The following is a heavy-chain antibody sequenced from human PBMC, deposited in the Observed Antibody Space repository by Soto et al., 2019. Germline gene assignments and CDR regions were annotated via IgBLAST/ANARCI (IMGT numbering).Heavy chain of an antibody. CDR2: IYYSGST. D-gene: IGHD3-22*01. CDR3: ARDKGALGFYYDSSGLRPDYYYYGMDV. Sequence: PSLTCTVSGGSISSYYWSWIRQPPGKGLEWIGYIYYSGSTNYNPSLKSRVTISVDTSKNQFSLKLSSVTAADTAVYYCARDKGALGFYYDSSGLRPDYYYYGMDVWGQGTTVTVSS. V-gene: IGHV4-59*01. CDR1: GGSISSYY. J-gene: IGHJ6*02.